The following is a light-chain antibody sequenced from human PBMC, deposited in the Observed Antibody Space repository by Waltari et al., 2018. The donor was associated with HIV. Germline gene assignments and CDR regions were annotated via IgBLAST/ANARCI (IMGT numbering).Light chain of an antibody. J-gene: IGKJ1*01. V-gene: IGKV1-39*01. CDR1: QSISKS. CDR3: QQTYNSPRT. Sequence: DIQMTQSPSSLSASVGDRVTITCRASQSISKSLNLYQQKPGKAPKVLIHAASNLQSGVPSRFSGSGSGTDFTLTISSLQPDDFGTYYCQQTYNSPRTFGQGTKVEIK. CDR2: AAS.